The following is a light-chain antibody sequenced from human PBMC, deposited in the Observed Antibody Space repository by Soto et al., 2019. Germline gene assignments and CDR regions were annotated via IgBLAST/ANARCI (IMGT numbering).Light chain of an antibody. CDR2: KAS. CDR3: QQYDSLVT. J-gene: IGKJ3*01. Sequence: DIQMTQSPSTLSASVGDRVTITCRASQSISGWLAWYQQKPGKAPKLLIYKASSLESGVPSRFSGSGSGTEFTLTISSLQPDDFATYYCQQYDSLVTFGPGTKSGYQT. CDR1: QSISGW. V-gene: IGKV1-5*03.